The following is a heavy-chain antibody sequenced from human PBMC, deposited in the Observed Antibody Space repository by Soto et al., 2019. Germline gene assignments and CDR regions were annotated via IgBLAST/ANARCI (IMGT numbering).Heavy chain of an antibody. J-gene: IGHJ5*01. V-gene: IGHV3-23*01. CDR1: GFMFSSYA. Sequence: EVQLLESGGGLIQPGGSLRLSCAACGFMFSSYAMSWVRQAPGKGLEWVSSISASGGTANLADSVEGRCTISRDNSKSTLYLQMNSLRAEDTAVYYCAKLTYPSDSTGYYYERVSGWIDSWGQGTLVTISS. D-gene: IGHD3-22*01. CDR3: AKLTYPSDSTGYYYERVSGWIDS. CDR2: ISASGGTA.